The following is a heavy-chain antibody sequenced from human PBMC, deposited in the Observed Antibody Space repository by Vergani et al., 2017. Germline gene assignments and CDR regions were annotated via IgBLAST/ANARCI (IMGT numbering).Heavy chain of an antibody. Sequence: QVQLVQSGAEVKKPGASVKVSCKASGYTFTSYDINWVRQATGQGLEWMGIINPSGGSTSYAQKFQGRVTMTRDTSTSTVYMELSSLRSEDTAVYYCARSGVVGGVFDYWGQGTLVTVSS. CDR3: ARSGVVGGVFDY. D-gene: IGHD3-10*01. V-gene: IGHV1-46*01. CDR1: GYTFTSYD. CDR2: INPSGGST. J-gene: IGHJ4*02.